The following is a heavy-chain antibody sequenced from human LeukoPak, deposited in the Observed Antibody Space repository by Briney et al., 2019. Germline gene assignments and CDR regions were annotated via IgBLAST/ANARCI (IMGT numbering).Heavy chain of an antibody. Sequence: SETLSLTCTVSGGSISSGGYYWSWIRQPPGKGLEWIGYIYHSGSTYYNPSPKSRVTISVDRSKNQFSLKLSSVTAADTAVYYCARGVARRGYCTNGVCPYYFDYWGQGTLVTVSS. V-gene: IGHV4-30-2*01. CDR2: IYHSGST. CDR3: ARGVARRGYCTNGVCPYYFDY. CDR1: GGSISSGGYY. J-gene: IGHJ4*02. D-gene: IGHD2-8*01.